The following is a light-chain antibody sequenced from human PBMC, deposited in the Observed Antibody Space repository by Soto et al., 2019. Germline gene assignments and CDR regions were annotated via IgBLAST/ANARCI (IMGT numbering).Light chain of an antibody. J-gene: IGLJ1*01. Sequence: QSVLTQPPSVSAAPGQGVTTSCSGSNSNIGNNYVSWYQQLPGTAPKLLLYDNNKRPSGIPDRFSGSKSGTSATLDITGPQTGDEAEYYFGTRDSSRIPYVFGNGNKVTV. CDR1: NSNIGNNY. V-gene: IGLV1-51*01. CDR2: DNN. CDR3: GTRDSSRIPYV.